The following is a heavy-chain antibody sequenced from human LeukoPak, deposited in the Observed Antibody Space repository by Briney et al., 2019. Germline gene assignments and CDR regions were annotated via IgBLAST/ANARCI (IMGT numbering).Heavy chain of an antibody. CDR2: ISGSGGST. V-gene: IGHV3-23*01. CDR3: AKGPRRITIFGVVITDY. Sequence: PGGSLRLSCAASGFTFSSYWMSWVRQAPGKGLEWVSAISGSGGSTYYADSVKGRFTISRDNSKNTLYLQMNSLRAEDTAVYYCAKGPRRITIFGVVITDYWGQGTLVTVSS. J-gene: IGHJ4*02. CDR1: GFTFSSYW. D-gene: IGHD3-3*01.